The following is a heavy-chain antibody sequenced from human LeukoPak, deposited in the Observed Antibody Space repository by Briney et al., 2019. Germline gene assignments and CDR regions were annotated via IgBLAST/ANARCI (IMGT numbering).Heavy chain of an antibody. Sequence: SVKVSCKASGDTFSSYAISWVRQAPGQGLEWMGRIIPIFGTANYAQKFQGRVTITTDESPSTAYMAVSSLRSKDTAVYYCARDKFKGREGVLWFGEFPPNWFDPWGQGTLVTVSS. D-gene: IGHD3-10*01. CDR1: GDTFSSYA. CDR2: IIPIFGTA. J-gene: IGHJ5*02. CDR3: ARDKFKGREGVLWFGEFPPNWFDP. V-gene: IGHV1-69*05.